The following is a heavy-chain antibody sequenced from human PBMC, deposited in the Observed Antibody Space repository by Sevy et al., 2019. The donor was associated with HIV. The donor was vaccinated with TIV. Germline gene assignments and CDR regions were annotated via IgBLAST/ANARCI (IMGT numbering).Heavy chain of an antibody. CDR2: IGTAGDT. Sequence: GGSLRLSCAASGFTFSSYDMHWVRQPTGKGLEWVSAIGTAGDTYYPGSVKGRVTISRENAKNSLYLQMNSLRAGDTAVYYCARDSFTSKNYYGMDVWGQGTTVTVSS. D-gene: IGHD3-10*01. CDR1: GFTFSSYD. V-gene: IGHV3-13*01. CDR3: ARDSFTSKNYYGMDV. J-gene: IGHJ6*02.